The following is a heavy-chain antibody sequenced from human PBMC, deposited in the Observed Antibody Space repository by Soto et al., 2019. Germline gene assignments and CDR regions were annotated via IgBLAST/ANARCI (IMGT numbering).Heavy chain of an antibody. CDR2: ISVSGDST. D-gene: IGHD2-15*01. CDR1: GFTFSTYA. Sequence: EVQLLESGGGLVQPGGSLRLSCAASGFTFSTYAMNWVRQAPGKGLEWVSTISVSGDSTYYADFVKGRFTISKDNSKNTPYLQMNSLRAEDTAMYYCATRHLPYCSGGTCNPFDFWGQGALVTVSS. CDR3: ATRHLPYCSGGTCNPFDF. V-gene: IGHV3-23*01. J-gene: IGHJ4*02.